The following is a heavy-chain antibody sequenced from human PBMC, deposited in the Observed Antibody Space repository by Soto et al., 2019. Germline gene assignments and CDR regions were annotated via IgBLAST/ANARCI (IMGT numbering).Heavy chain of an antibody. J-gene: IGHJ4*02. V-gene: IGHV4-59*08. CDR2: IYYSGST. CDR1: GGSISSYY. Sequence: SETLSLTCTVSGGSISSYYWSWIRQPPGKGLEWIGYIYYSGSTNYNPSLKSRVTISVDTSKNQFSLKLSSVTAADTAVYYCARHRVRGVIVYFDYWGQGTLVTVSS. D-gene: IGHD3-10*01. CDR3: ARHRVRGVIVYFDY.